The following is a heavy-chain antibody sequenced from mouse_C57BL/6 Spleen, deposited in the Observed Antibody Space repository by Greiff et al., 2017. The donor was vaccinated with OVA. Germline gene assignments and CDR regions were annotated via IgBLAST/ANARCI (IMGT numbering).Heavy chain of an antibody. CDR2: ISSGGDYI. CDR1: GFTFSSYA. Sequence: EVHLVESGEGLVKPGGSLKLSCAASGFTFSSYAMSWVRQTPEKRLEWVAYISSGGDYIYYADTVKGRFTISRDNARNTLYLQMSSLKSEDTAMYYCTRDPYYYGSSGIFDYWGQGTTLTVSS. CDR3: TRDPYYYGSSGIFDY. J-gene: IGHJ2*01. D-gene: IGHD1-1*01. V-gene: IGHV5-9-1*02.